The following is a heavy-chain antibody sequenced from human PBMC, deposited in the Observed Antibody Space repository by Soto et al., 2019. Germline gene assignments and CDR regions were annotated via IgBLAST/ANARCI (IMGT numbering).Heavy chain of an antibody. Sequence: TETVSLNCIVSGESISISSYYWGWIRQPPGKGLEWIGSIYYSGRTYYNPSFKSRVTISIDTSKNQFSLKLSSVTATDTAVYYCARQRTTVVTQAYFDHWGQGALVTVSS. D-gene: IGHD2-21*02. V-gene: IGHV4-39*01. J-gene: IGHJ4*02. CDR2: IYYSGRT. CDR3: ARQRTTVVTQAYFDH. CDR1: GESISISSYY.